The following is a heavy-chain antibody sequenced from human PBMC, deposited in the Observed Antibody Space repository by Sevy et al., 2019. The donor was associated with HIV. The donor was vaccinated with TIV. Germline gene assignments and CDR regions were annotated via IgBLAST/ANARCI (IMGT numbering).Heavy chain of an antibody. CDR2: ISGSGGST. D-gene: IGHD3-10*01. Sequence: GGSLRLSCAASGFTFSSYAMSWVRQAPGKGLEWVSAISGSGGSTYYADSVKGRLTISRDNSKNTLYLQMNSLRAEDTAVYYCAKENYYGSGSYYNSGEFDPWGQGTLVTVSS. V-gene: IGHV3-23*01. J-gene: IGHJ5*02. CDR3: AKENYYGSGSYYNSGEFDP. CDR1: GFTFSSYA.